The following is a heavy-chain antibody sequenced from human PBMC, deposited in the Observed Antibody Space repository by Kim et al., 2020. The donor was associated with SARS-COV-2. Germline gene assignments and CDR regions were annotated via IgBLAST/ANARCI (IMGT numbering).Heavy chain of an antibody. CDR1: GGTFSSYA. D-gene: IGHD3-22*01. CDR2: IIPIFGTA. V-gene: IGHV1-69*13. CDR3: ARWGENSDYYDSSGPDAFDI. Sequence: SVTVSCKASGGTFSSYAISWVRQAPGQGLEWMGGIIPIFGTANYAQKFQGRVTITADESTSTAYMELSSLRSEDTAVYYCARWGENSDYYDSSGPDAFDIWAQGTMVTVSS. J-gene: IGHJ3*02.